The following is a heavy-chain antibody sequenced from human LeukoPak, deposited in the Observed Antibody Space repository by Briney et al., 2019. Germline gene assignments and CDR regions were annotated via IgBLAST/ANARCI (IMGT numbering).Heavy chain of an antibody. V-gene: IGHV4-34*01. CDR1: GGSFSGYY. J-gene: IGHJ4*02. Sequence: PSETLSLTCAVYGGSFSGYYWSWIRQPPGKGLEWIGEINHSGSTNYNPSLKSRVTISVDTSKNQFSLKLSSVTAADTPVYYCARESEFASNIAAAGTRAGDYWGQGTLVTVSS. CDR2: INHSGST. CDR3: ARESEFASNIAAAGTRAGDY. D-gene: IGHD6-13*01.